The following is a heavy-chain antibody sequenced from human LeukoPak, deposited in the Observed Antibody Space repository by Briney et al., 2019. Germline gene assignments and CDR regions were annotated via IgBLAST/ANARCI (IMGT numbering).Heavy chain of an antibody. D-gene: IGHD3-22*01. J-gene: IGHJ5*02. Sequence: GGSLRLSCAASGFTFSSYGMHWVRQAPGKGLEWVSSISSSSSYIYYADSVKGRFTISRDNAKNSLYLQMNSLRAKDTAVYYCARALSYYDSSPNWFDPWGQGTLVTVSS. CDR2: ISSSSSYI. CDR1: GFTFSSYG. CDR3: ARALSYYDSSPNWFDP. V-gene: IGHV3-21*01.